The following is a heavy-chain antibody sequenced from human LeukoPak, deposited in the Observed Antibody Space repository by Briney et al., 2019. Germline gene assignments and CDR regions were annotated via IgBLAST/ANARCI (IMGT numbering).Heavy chain of an antibody. CDR3: ARVRVRAVLITYYYYSMDV. CDR1: GFSFSSYA. V-gene: IGHV3-30*04. CDR2: ISYDGGNK. Sequence: GGSLRLSCAASGFSFSSYAIHWVRQAPGKGLQWVALISYDGGNKDYANSVKGRFTIPRDNSKNTLYLQMNSLRAEDTAVYYCARVRVRAVLITYYYYSMDVWGQGTTVTVSS. D-gene: IGHD3-10*01. J-gene: IGHJ6*02.